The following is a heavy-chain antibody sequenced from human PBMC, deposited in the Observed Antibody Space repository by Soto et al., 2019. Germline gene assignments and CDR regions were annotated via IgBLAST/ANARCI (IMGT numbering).Heavy chain of an antibody. CDR2: IWYDGSNK. D-gene: IGHD1-7*01. CDR1: GFTFSSYG. V-gene: IGHV3-33*01. Sequence: GGSLRLSCAASGFTFSSYGMHWVRQAPGKGLEWVAVIWYDGSNKYYADSVKGRFTISRDNSKNTLYLQMNSLRAEDTAVYYCARDSYWNYALDAFDIWAQGKMVPVSS. CDR3: ARDSYWNYALDAFDI. J-gene: IGHJ3*02.